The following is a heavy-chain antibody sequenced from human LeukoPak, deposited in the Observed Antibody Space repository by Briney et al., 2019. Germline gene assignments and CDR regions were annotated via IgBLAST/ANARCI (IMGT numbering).Heavy chain of an antibody. CDR3: ARRDDSSSWYWFDP. J-gene: IGHJ5*02. CDR2: ISAYNGNT. V-gene: IGHV1-18*01. Sequence: ASVKVSFKASGYTFTSYGISWVRQAPGQGLEWMGWISAYNGNTNYAQKLQGRVTMTTDTSTSTAYMELRSLRSDDTAVYYCARRDDSSSWYWFDPWGQGTLVTVSS. D-gene: IGHD6-13*01. CDR1: GYTFTSYG.